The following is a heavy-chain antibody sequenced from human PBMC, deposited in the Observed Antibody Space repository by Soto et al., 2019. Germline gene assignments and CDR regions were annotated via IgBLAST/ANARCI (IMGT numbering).Heavy chain of an antibody. CDR2: ISSSGGTP. V-gene: IGHV3-23*01. J-gene: IGHJ4*02. CDR3: AEDPSDSSPWRFDY. Sequence: GGSLRLSCAASGFTFSSYARSWVRQAPGKGLEWVSTISSSGGTPYYADSVMGRFTISRDNSRNTLYLQMNSLRAEDTAVYYCAEDPSDSSPWRFDYWGQGTLVTVSS. CDR1: GFTFSSYA. D-gene: IGHD6-6*01.